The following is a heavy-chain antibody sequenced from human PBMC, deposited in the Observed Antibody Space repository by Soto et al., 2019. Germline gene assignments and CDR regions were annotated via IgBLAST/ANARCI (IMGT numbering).Heavy chain of an antibody. Sequence: GGSLRLSCAVSGFSVSSKYMSCVRQAEGKGLEWVAVIYAGSITFYADSVKGRFTISRDDSKNSLYLQMSSLRVEDTAVYYCARIPYDNSGTIFDYWGQGTQVTVSS. D-gene: IGHD3-22*01. V-gene: IGHV3-53*01. CDR1: GFSVSSKY. CDR3: ARIPYDNSGTIFDY. CDR2: IYAGSIT. J-gene: IGHJ4*02.